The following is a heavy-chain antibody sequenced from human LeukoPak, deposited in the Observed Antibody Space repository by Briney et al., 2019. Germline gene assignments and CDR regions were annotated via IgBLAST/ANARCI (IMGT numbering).Heavy chain of an antibody. V-gene: IGHV1-2*04. CDR3: ARGTATYYDLGFDS. Sequence: GASVKVSCKASGYTFSNYYIHWVRQAPGQGLEWMGWINPDSGFTDSIQKFQGWVTMTRDMSSSTAYMELSRLTSDDTAVYYCARGTATYYDLGFDSWGQGTLVSVSS. CDR1: GYTFSNYY. CDR2: INPDSGFT. D-gene: IGHD3-3*01. J-gene: IGHJ5*01.